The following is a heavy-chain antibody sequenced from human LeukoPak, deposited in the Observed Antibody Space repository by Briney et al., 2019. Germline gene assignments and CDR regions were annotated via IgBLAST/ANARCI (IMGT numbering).Heavy chain of an antibody. V-gene: IGHV3-66*01. CDR2: IYDGGST. J-gene: IGHJ1*01. D-gene: IGHD3-22*01. Sequence: PGGSLRLSCAASGFTVSSNSMSWVRQAPGKGLEWVSVIYDGGSTYHTDSVKGRFSISRDNSKNTVYLQMNSLRAEDTAVYYCARALKYDSDSANEYYEYFHHWGQGTLVTVSS. CDR3: ARALKYDSDSANEYYEYFHH. CDR1: GFTVSSNS.